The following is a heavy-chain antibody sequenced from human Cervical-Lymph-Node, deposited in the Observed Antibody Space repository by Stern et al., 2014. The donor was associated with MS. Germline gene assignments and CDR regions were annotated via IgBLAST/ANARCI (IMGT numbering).Heavy chain of an antibody. D-gene: IGHD2-2*02. CDR1: GGTFSVYA. J-gene: IGHJ6*02. V-gene: IGHV1-69*01. Sequence: QVQLVESGAEVKKPGSSVKISCKASGGTFSVYAINWLRQAPGQGLEWMGGIIPVLGTANCAQKFQGRVTITADESTRTTAMQLSSLRSNDTAVYYCARDGRHSYTYALDVWGQGTTVTVSS. CDR3: ARDGRHSYTYALDV. CDR2: IIPVLGTA.